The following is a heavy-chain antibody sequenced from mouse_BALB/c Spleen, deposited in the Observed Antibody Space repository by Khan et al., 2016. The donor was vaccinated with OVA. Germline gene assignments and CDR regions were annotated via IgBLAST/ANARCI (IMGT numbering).Heavy chain of an antibody. CDR1: GYTFTDYN. Sequence: EVQLQQSGPELVKPGASVKIPCKASGYTFTDYNMDWVKQSHGKSLEWIGDINPNNGYTVYNQKFKGKATLTVDKSSSTASMELRRLKSEATAVFYGARWGYGSRGSWFAYWGQGTLVTVSA. V-gene: IGHV1-18*01. J-gene: IGHJ3*01. CDR2: INPNNGYT. D-gene: IGHD1-1*01. CDR3: ARWGYGSRGSWFAY.